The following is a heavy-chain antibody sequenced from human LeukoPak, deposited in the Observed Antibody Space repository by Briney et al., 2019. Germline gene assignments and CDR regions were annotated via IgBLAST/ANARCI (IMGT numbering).Heavy chain of an antibody. J-gene: IGHJ4*02. CDR1: GYTFTGYY. D-gene: IGHD5-12*01. V-gene: IGHV1-2*02. Sequence: ASVKVSCKASGYTFTGYYMHWVRQAPGQGLEWMGWINPNSGGTNYAQKFQGRVTMTWDTSISTAYMELSRLRSDDTAVYYCARDWGGIVATEDYWGQGTLVTVSS. CDR2: INPNSGGT. CDR3: ARDWGGIVATEDY.